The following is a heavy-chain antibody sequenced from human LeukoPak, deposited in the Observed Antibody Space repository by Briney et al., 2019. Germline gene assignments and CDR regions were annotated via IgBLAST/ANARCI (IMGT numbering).Heavy chain of an antibody. CDR1: GFSFNDYD. CDR3: AKAAGKENGYDFFFEH. V-gene: IGHV3-30*04. J-gene: IGHJ4*02. CDR2: ISYDGKKS. Sequence: GGSLRLSCAASGFSFNDYDMHWVRKAPGKGPEWVAVISYDGKKSYYADSVKGRFTISRDNSKSTLYLQMNSLRAEDTAVYYCAKAAGKENGYDFFFEHWGQGTLVTVSS. D-gene: IGHD3-3*01.